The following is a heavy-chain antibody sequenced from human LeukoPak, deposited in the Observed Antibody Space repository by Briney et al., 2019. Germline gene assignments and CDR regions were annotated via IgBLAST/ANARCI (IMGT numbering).Heavy chain of an antibody. CDR2: ISGSGGST. CDR1: GFTFSSYA. CDR3: ARSSAWGPPFFDP. V-gene: IGHV3-23*01. Sequence: GGSLRLSCAASGFTFSSYAMSWVRQAPGQGLEWVSGISGSGGSTYYADSVKGRFTISRDNSKNTLYLQMNSLRAEDTAVHYCARSSAWGPPFFDPWGQGTLVTVSS. D-gene: IGHD3-16*01. J-gene: IGHJ5*02.